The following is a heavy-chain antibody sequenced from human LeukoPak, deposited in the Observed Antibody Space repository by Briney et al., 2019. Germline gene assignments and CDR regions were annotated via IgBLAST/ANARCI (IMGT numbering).Heavy chain of an antibody. CDR1: GGTFSSYA. Sequence: ASVKVSCKASGGTFSSYAISWVRQAPGQGLEWMGRIIPIFGTANYAQKFQGRVTITTDESTSTAYMELGSLRSEDTAVYYCAREDYDILTGYYKGFDYWGQGTLVTVSS. V-gene: IGHV1-69*05. CDR2: IIPIFGTA. CDR3: AREDYDILTGYYKGFDY. D-gene: IGHD3-9*01. J-gene: IGHJ4*02.